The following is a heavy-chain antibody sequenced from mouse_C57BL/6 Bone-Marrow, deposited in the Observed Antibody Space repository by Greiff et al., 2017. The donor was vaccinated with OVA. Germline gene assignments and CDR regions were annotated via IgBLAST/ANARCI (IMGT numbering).Heavy chain of an antibody. D-gene: IGHD2-3*01. Sequence: EVQRVESGGDLVKPGGSLKLSCAASGFTFSSYGMSWVRPTPDKRLELVATISSGGSYTSSPDRVKGRFTLSRCTAKNTLYLQMSSLKSEDTAMYYCARGDGYYPYYFDYWGQGTTLTVSS. CDR3: ARGDGYYPYYFDY. CDR1: GFTFSSYG. CDR2: ISSGGSYT. J-gene: IGHJ2*01. V-gene: IGHV5-6*01.